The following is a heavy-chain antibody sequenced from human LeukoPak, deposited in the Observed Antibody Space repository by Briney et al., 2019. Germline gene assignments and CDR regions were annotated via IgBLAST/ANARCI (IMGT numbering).Heavy chain of an antibody. D-gene: IGHD3-3*01. Sequence: GGSLRLSCAASGFTFSSYGMHWVRQAPGKGLEWVAFIRYDGSNKYYADSVKGRLTISRDNSKNTLYLQMNSLRAEDTAVYYCAKDKDYDFWSGSLANWFDPWGQGTLVTVSS. V-gene: IGHV3-30*02. J-gene: IGHJ5*02. CDR3: AKDKDYDFWSGSLANWFDP. CDR1: GFTFSSYG. CDR2: IRYDGSNK.